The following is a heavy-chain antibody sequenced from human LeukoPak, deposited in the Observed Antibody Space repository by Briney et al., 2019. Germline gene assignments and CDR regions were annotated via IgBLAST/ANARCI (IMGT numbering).Heavy chain of an antibody. D-gene: IGHD4-17*01. J-gene: IGHJ4*02. V-gene: IGHV3-23*01. CDR2: MSGSGDTI. CDR1: GFTFSTYV. Sequence: GGSLRLSCAASGFTFSTYVMSWVRQAPGKGLEWVSAMSGSGDTIHYADSVKGRFTMSRDNSKNTLYLQMNSLRAEDTAVYYCAKEDPGDYVLDYWGQGNLVTVSS. CDR3: AKEDPGDYVLDY.